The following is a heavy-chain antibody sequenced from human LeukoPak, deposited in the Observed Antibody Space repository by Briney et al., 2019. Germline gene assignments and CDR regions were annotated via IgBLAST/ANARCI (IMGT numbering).Heavy chain of an antibody. Sequence: VASVKVSCKASGYTFTGYYMHWVRQAPGQGLEWMGWINPNSGGTNYAQKFQGRVTMTRDTSISTAYMELSRLRSDDTAVYYCATEPANLAAAGTSWFDPWGQGTLVTVSS. CDR2: INPNSGGT. CDR1: GYTFTGYY. J-gene: IGHJ5*02. V-gene: IGHV1-2*02. D-gene: IGHD6-13*01. CDR3: ATEPANLAAAGTSWFDP.